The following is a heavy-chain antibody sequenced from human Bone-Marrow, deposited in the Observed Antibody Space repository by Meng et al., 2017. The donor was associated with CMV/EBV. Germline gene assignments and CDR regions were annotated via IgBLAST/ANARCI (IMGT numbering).Heavy chain of an antibody. CDR2: ISSSGSTI. V-gene: IGHV3-48*03. CDR3: ATSKSTILGYCSSAACHLEY. Sequence: GESLKISCAASGFTFSSYEMNWVRQAPGKGLEWVSYISSSGSTIYYADSVKGRFTISRDNAKNSLYLQMNSLRAEDTAVYYCATSKSTILGYCSSAACHLEYWGQGTLVTVSS. J-gene: IGHJ4*02. D-gene: IGHD2-2*01. CDR1: GFTFSSYE.